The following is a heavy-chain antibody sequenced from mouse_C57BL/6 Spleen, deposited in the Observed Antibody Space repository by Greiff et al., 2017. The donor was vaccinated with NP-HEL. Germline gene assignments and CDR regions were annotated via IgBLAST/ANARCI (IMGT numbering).Heavy chain of an antibody. J-gene: IGHJ2*01. CDR3: AVIYYYGSSYYFDY. V-gene: IGHV1-26*01. Sequence: EVQLQQSGPELVKPGASVKISCKASGYTFTDYYMNWVKQSHGKSLEWIGDINPNNGGTSYNQKFKGKATLTVDKSSSTAYMELRSLTSEDSAVYYCAVIYYYGSSYYFDYWGQGTTLTVSS. CDR2: INPNNGGT. CDR1: GYTFTDYY. D-gene: IGHD1-1*01.